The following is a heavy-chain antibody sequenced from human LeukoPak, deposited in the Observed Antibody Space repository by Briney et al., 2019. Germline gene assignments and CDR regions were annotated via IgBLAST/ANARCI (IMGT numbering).Heavy chain of an antibody. CDR3: AKAQSRDYYDSSGYYGY. D-gene: IGHD3-22*01. J-gene: IGHJ4*02. CDR2: ISWNSGSI. CDR1: GFTFSSYE. Sequence: PGGSLRLSCAASGFTFSSYEMNWVRQAPGKGLEWVSGISWNSGSIGNADSVKGRFTISRDNAKNSLYLQMNSLRAEDTALYYCAKAQSRDYYDSSGYYGYWGQGTLVTVSS. V-gene: IGHV3-9*01.